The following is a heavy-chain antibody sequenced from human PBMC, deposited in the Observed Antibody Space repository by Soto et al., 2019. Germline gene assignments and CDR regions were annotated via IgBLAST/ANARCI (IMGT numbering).Heavy chain of an antibody. Sequence: PGGSQRLSCTASGFTFSSDAMSWVRQAPGKGLEWVSAISGSGGSTYYADSGKGWFTIPRDNSKNTLYLQMNSLRAEDTAVYYCAKLPLLDPDYYYGMGVWGQGTTVTVSS. D-gene: IGHD3-10*01. V-gene: IGHV3-23*01. CDR2: ISGSGGST. J-gene: IGHJ6*02. CDR1: GFTFSSDA. CDR3: AKLPLLDPDYYYGMGV.